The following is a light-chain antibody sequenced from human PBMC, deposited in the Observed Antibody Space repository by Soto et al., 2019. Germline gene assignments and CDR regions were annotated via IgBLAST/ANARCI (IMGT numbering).Light chain of an antibody. J-gene: IGKJ1*01. CDR3: QQYNNWPPWT. V-gene: IGKV3-15*01. CDR2: DTS. CDR1: QGIGDT. Sequence: EIVLTQSPGTLSLSPGERATLSCRASQGIGDTLAWYQHKPGQTPRLLIYDTSTRATGIPARFSGSGSGTEFTLTISSLQSEDFAVYYCQQYNNWPPWTFGQGTKVDI.